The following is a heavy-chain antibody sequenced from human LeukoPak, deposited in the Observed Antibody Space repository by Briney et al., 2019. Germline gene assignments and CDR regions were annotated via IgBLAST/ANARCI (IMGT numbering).Heavy chain of an antibody. J-gene: IGHJ4*02. V-gene: IGHV3-23*01. CDR2: ISNSGRST. CDR1: GFTFSSYS. D-gene: IGHD3-3*01. Sequence: GGSLRLSCAASGFTFSSYSMNWVRQAPGKGLEWVSGISNSGRSTYYADPVKGRFTISRDNSKSTLYLQMNSLRAEDTAVYYCAKDRLESWSGFYFGLFDYWGQGALVTVAS. CDR3: AKDRLESWSGFYFGLFDY.